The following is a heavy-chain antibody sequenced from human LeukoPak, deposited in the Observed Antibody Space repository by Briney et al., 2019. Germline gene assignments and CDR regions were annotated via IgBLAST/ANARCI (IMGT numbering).Heavy chain of an antibody. V-gene: IGHV4-39*07. Sequence: SETLSLTCTVSSGSINSSSNYWGWIRQRPGEGLEWIGNIYSSGSTHYRPSLKRRVTISADRSNNQVSLKLSSVTAADTAVYYCARGYTNGVNREVWLDPWGQGTLVTVSS. J-gene: IGHJ5*02. CDR3: ARGYTNGVNREVWLDP. CDR2: IYSSGST. D-gene: IGHD2-8*01. CDR1: SGSINSSSNY.